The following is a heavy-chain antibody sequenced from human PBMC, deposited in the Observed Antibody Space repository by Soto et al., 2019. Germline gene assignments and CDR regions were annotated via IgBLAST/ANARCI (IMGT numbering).Heavy chain of an antibody. J-gene: IGHJ5*02. CDR3: ARDYPPAMTYSSSSPAHH. D-gene: IGHD6-6*01. CDR2: INPSGGST. V-gene: IGHV1-46*01. CDR1: GYTFASYY. Sequence: ASVKVSCKASGYTFASYYMHWVRQAPGQGLEWMGIINPSGGSTSYAQKFQGRVTMTRDTSTSTVYMGLSSLRSEDTAVYYCARDYPPAMTYSSSSPAHHWGQGTLVTVSS.